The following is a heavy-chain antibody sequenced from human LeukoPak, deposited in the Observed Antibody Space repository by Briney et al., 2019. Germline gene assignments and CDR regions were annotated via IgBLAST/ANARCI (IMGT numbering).Heavy chain of an antibody. J-gene: IGHJ3*02. CDR3: TTDLAGVLRNRDAFDI. CDR1: GFTFSSYW. D-gene: IGHD3-10*01. Sequence: PGGSLRLSCAASGFTFSSYWMSWVRQAPGKGLEWVGRIKSKTDGGTTDYAAPVKGRFTISRDDSKNTLYLQMNSLKTEDTAVYYCTTDLAGVLRNRDAFDIWGQGTMVTVSS. V-gene: IGHV3-15*01. CDR2: IKSKTDGGTT.